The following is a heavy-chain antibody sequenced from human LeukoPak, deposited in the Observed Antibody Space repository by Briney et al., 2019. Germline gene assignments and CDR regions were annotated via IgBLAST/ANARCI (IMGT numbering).Heavy chain of an antibody. J-gene: IGHJ5*02. CDR3: AIEGYCSGGTCYTNWFDT. V-gene: IGHV3-48*02. CDR1: GFTFSSYS. CDR2: ISSSGSTK. Sequence: PGGSLRLSCAASGFTFSSYSMNWVRQAPGKGLEWVSYISSSGSTKYYADSVKGRFTISRGNAQNSLYLQMNSLRDEDTAVYYCAIEGYCSGGTCYTNWFDTWGQGTLVTVSS. D-gene: IGHD2-15*01.